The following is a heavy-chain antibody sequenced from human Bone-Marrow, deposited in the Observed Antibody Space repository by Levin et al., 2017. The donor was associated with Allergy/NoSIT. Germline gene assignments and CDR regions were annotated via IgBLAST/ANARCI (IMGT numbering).Heavy chain of an antibody. CDR1: GASIGRYY. J-gene: IGHJ4*02. CDR2: IYFSGST. V-gene: IGHV4-59*01. D-gene: IGHD4-17*01. Sequence: SETLSLTCSVSGASIGRYYWSWIRQSPGKGLEWIGYIYFSGSTKYNPSLRSRVTISVDTSKNHFSLKLTSVSAADTAVYYCAREDGLATVSFRPFDSWGQGTLVTVSS. CDR3: AREDGLATVSFRPFDS.